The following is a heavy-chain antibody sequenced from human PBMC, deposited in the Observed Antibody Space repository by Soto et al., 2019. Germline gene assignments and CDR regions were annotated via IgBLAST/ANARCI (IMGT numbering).Heavy chain of an antibody. CDR3: TRDLSSSYYGMDV. CDR2: ISSKAYGGTT. D-gene: IGHD6-6*01. CDR1: GFTFGDYA. V-gene: IGHV3-49*03. J-gene: IGHJ6*02. Sequence: PGGSLRLSCTASGFTFGDYAMSWFRQAPGKGLEWVGFISSKAYGGTTEYAASVKGRFTISRDDSKSIAYLQMNSLKTEDTAVYYCTRDLSSSYYGMDVWGQGTTVTVSS.